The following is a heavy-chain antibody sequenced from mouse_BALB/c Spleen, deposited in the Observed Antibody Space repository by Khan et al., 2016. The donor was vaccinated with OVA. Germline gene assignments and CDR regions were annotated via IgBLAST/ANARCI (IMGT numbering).Heavy chain of an antibody. CDR2: IWGDGST. D-gene: IGHD2-10*01. J-gene: IGHJ4*01. Sequence: QVQLKESGPGLVAPSQSLSITCTVSGFSLTGYGVNWVRQPPGKGLEWLGMIWGDGSTDSNSALKSRLSISKDNSKSQVFLKMNSLQTDDTAMYYCARAYYGNYREAMDFWGQGTSVTVS. V-gene: IGHV2-6-7*01. CDR1: GFSLTGYG. CDR3: ARAYYGNYREAMDF.